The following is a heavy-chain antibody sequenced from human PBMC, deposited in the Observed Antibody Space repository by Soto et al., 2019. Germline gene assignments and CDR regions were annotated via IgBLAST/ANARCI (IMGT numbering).Heavy chain of an antibody. CDR2: ISGSGGST. CDR1: GFTFSSYA. V-gene: IGHV3-23*01. J-gene: IGHJ4*02. Sequence: LRLSCAASGFTFSSYAMSWVRHAPGKGLDWVSAISGSGGSTYYADSVKGRFTISRDNSKNTLYLQMNSLRAEDTAVYYCAKTYYDFWSGYYPPAAFDYWGQGTLVTVSS. D-gene: IGHD3-3*01. CDR3: AKTYYDFWSGYYPPAAFDY.